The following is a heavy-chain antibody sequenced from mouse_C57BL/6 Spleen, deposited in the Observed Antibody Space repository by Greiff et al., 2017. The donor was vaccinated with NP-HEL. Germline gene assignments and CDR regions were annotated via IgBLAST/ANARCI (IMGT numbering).Heavy chain of an antibody. CDR2: INPNNGGT. V-gene: IGHV1-26*01. Sequence: VQLQQSGPELVKPGASVKISCKASGYTFTDYYMNWVKQSHGKSLEWIGDINPNNGGTSYNQKFKGKATLTVDKSSSTAYMELRSLTSEDSAVYYCASQLVVDYWGQGTTLTVSS. CDR3: ASQLVVDY. J-gene: IGHJ2*01. CDR1: GYTFTDYY. D-gene: IGHD4-1*02.